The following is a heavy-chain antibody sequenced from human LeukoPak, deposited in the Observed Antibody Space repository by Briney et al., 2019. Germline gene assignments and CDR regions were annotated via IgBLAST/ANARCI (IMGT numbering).Heavy chain of an antibody. D-gene: IGHD5-24*01. V-gene: IGHV4-31*03. CDR1: GGSISSGGYY. CDR3: ARGDKKGDGYNARSLPRFDY. CDR2: IYYSGST. J-gene: IGHJ4*02. Sequence: PSETMSVTCTVSGGSISSGGYYWSWIRQHPGKGLEWIGYIYYSGSTYYNPSLKSRVTISVDTSKNQFSLKLSSVTAADTAVYYCARGDKKGDGYNARSLPRFDYWGQGTLVTVSS.